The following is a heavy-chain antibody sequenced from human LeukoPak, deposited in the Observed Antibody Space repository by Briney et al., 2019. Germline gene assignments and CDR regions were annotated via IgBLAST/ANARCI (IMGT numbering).Heavy chain of an antibody. CDR2: IRSKAYGGTT. CDR1: GFTFGDYA. CDR3: ARDCSADSGSYYNYCWGSSDY. J-gene: IGHJ4*02. V-gene: IGHV3-49*03. D-gene: IGHD3-10*01. Sequence: GGSLRLSCTVSGFTFGDYAMSWFRLAPGKGLEWVGFIRSKAYGGTTEYAASVKGRFTISKNDSKSIAYLQMNSLKTEDTAVYYCARDCSADSGSYYNYCWGSSDYWGQGTLVTVSS.